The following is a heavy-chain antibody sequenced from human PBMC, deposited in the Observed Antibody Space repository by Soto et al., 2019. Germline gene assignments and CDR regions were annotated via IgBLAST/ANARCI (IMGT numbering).Heavy chain of an antibody. V-gene: IGHV1-69*13. D-gene: IGHD2-15*01. J-gene: IGHJ6*02. Sequence: ASVKVFCKASGGTFSTHAIIWVRQAPGHGLEWMGGIIPISGTTYYTQKFQGRVTITADEPTSTAFMELSSLKSEDTAVFYCARGYCSGGNCYSGMDVWGQGTMVTVSS. CDR2: IIPISGTT. CDR1: GGTFSTHA. CDR3: ARGYCSGGNCYSGMDV.